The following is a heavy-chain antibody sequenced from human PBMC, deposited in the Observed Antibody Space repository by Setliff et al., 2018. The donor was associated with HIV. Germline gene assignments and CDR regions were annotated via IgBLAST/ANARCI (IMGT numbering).Heavy chain of an antibody. V-gene: IGHV1-2*06. J-gene: IGHJ3*01. D-gene: IGHD2-8*02. CDR2: FHPYSGHT. CDR1: GYTFTGYY. CDR3: ARQDHSSVNTGSLYAFDV. Sequence: ASVKVSCKTSGYTFTGYYVHWVRQAPGQGLEWMGRFHPYSGHTNYAQNFQGRVTMTMDASITTVYMELSRLTFDDTAVYYCARQDHSSVNTGSLYAFDVWGQGTMVTVSS.